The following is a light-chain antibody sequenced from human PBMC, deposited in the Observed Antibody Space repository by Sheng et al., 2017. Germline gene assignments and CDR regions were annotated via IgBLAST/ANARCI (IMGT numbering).Light chain of an antibody. Sequence: DIQMTQSPSSLSASVGDRVTITCRASQSISNYLNWYQQKPGKAPKFLIYAVSSLQSGVPSRFSGSGSGTDFTLTISSLQPEDFATYYCQQSYSTPYTFGQGTKLEI. V-gene: IGKV1-39*01. CDR2: AVS. CDR1: QSISNY. J-gene: IGKJ2*01. CDR3: QQSYSTPYT.